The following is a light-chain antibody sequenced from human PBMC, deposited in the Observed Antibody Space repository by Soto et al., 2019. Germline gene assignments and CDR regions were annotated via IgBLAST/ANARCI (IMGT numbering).Light chain of an antibody. J-gene: IGKJ1*01. CDR2: AAS. Sequence: DIQMTQSPSSLSASVGDRVTITCRASQGITNDLAWYQQKPWKVPKLLIYAASTLQSGVPSRFSGSGFGTDFTLTISSLQPEDVATYYCQKYNSALWAFGQGNKVEIK. V-gene: IGKV1-27*01. CDR3: QKYNSALWA. CDR1: QGITND.